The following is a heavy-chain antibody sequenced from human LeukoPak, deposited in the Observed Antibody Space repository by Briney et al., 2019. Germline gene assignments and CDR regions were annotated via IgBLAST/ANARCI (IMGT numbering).Heavy chain of an antibody. D-gene: IGHD6-19*01. V-gene: IGHV3-30*18. CDR2: ISFGGTNK. Sequence: PGRSLRLSCAASGFTFSSYGMHWVRQAPGKGLEWVAVISFGGTNKYYADSVKGRFTISRDNSKNSLYLQMNSLRAEDTALYYCAKAHSSGWYYFDYWGQGTLVTVSS. J-gene: IGHJ4*02. CDR1: GFTFSSYG. CDR3: AKAHSSGWYYFDY.